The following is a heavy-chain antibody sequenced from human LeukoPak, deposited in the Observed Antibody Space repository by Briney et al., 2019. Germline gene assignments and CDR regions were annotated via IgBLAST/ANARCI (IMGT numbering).Heavy chain of an antibody. CDR3: AKQVEATEQY. Sequence: GGSLRLSCAASGFTFSNYVMTWVRQAPGKWLEWVSAISGSAGAIYYADSVKGRFTISRDKSKNTLYLQMNSLRAEDTAVYYCAKQVEATEQYWGQGTLVTVSS. V-gene: IGHV3-23*01. CDR1: GFTFSNYV. D-gene: IGHD1-1*01. J-gene: IGHJ1*01. CDR2: ISGSAGAI.